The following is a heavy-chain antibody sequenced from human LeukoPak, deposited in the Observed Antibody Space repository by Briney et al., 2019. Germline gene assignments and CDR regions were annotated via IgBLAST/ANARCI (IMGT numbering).Heavy chain of an antibody. CDR1: GYTLTELS. CDR2: FDPEDGET. J-gene: IGHJ6*02. CDR3: ATVRRGYSYGIYYYYGMDV. D-gene: IGHD5-18*01. Sequence: ASVKVSCKVSGYTLTELSMHWVRQAPGKGLEWMGRFDPEDGETIYAQKFQGRVTMTEDTSTDTAYMELSSLRSEDTAVYYCATVRRGYSYGIYYYYGMDVWGQGTTVTVSS. V-gene: IGHV1-24*01.